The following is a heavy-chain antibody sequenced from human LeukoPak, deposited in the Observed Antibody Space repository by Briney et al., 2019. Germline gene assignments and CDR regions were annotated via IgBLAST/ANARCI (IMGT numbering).Heavy chain of an antibody. Sequence: GGSLRLSCAASGFTFSSYTINWVRQAPGKGLEWVSSISSRSNYIYYADSLKGRFTISRDNAKNSLYLQMNSLRAEDTAVYYCARGYSYGGQYYFDYWGQGTLVTVSS. J-gene: IGHJ4*02. CDR1: GFTFSSYT. D-gene: IGHD5-18*01. CDR3: ARGYSYGGQYYFDY. V-gene: IGHV3-21*01. CDR2: ISSRSNYI.